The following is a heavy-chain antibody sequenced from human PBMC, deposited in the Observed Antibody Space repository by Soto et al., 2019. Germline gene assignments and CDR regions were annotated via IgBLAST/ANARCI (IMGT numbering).Heavy chain of an antibody. Sequence: SQTLSLTCAISGDSVSSNSAAWNWIRQSPSRGLEWLGRTYYRSKWYNDYAVSVKGRITINPDTSKNQFSLQLNSVTPEDTAVYYCARDGWDIAEKDTNWFDHWGQGTLVTVSS. J-gene: IGHJ5*02. V-gene: IGHV6-1*01. D-gene: IGHD2-15*01. CDR1: GDSVSSNSAA. CDR3: ARDGWDIAEKDTNWFDH. CDR2: TYYRSKWYN.